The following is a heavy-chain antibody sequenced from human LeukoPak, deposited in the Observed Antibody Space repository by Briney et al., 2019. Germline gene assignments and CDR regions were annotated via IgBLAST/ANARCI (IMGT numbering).Heavy chain of an antibody. D-gene: IGHD3-22*01. CDR3: AKDRMIVVVSYAFDI. CDR2: ISWTSGSI. CDR1: GFTFDDYA. J-gene: IGHJ3*02. Sequence: PGRSLRLSCAASGFTFDDYAMHWVRQAPGKGLEWVSGISWTSGSIGYADSVKGRFTISRDNAKNSLYLQMNSLRAEDTALYYCAKDRMIVVVSYAFDIWGQGTMVTVSS. V-gene: IGHV3-9*01.